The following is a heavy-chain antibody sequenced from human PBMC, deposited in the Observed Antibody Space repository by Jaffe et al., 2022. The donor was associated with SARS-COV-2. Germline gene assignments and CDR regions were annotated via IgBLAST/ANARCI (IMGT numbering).Heavy chain of an antibody. J-gene: IGHJ4*02. CDR2: IYYSGSSGST. V-gene: IGHV4-39*02. CDR1: GGAISTMTHY. CDR3: ARDSTSWTRSGY. D-gene: IGHD6-13*01. Sequence: QLQLQESGPGLVKPSETLSLICTVSGGAISTMTHYWGWIRQPPGKGLEWIGSIYYSGSSGSTYCNPSLKSRVTISVDTSKNQFSLKLSSVTAADTAVYFCARDSTSWTRSGYWGQGTLVTVSS.